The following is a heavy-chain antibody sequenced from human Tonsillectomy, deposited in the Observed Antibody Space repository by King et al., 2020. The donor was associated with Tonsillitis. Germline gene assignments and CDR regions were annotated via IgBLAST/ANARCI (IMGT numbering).Heavy chain of an antibody. V-gene: IGHV5-51*01. J-gene: IGHJ3*02. D-gene: IGHD4-23*01. CDR2: IYPGDSDT. CDR1: GYSFTSYW. Sequence: VQLVESGAEVKKPGESLKISYKGSGYSFTSYWIGWVRQMPGKGLEWMGIIYPGDSDTRYSPSFQGQVTISADKSISTAYLQWSSLKASDTAMYYCARPFDPDYGGNSGAFDIWGQGTMVTVSS. CDR3: ARPFDPDYGGNSGAFDI.